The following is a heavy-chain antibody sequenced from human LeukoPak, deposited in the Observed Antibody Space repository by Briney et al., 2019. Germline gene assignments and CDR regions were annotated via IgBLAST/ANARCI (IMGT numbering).Heavy chain of an antibody. J-gene: IGHJ4*02. D-gene: IGHD4-23*01. CDR2: IYTSGST. CDR3: ARGGGDTTVVSEGTLDY. V-gene: IGHV4-4*07. CDR1: GGSISSYY. Sequence: PSETLSLTCTVSGGSISSYYWSWIRQPAGKGLEWIGRIYTSGSTNYNPSLQSRVTMSVDKSKNQFSLKLSSVTAADTAVYYCARGGGDTTVVSEGTLDYWGQGTLVTVSS.